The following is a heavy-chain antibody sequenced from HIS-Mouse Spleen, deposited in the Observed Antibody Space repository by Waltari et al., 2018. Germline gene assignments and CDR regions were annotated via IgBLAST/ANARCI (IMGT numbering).Heavy chain of an antibody. V-gene: IGHV4-39*07. J-gene: IGHJ4*02. CDR1: GGSISSSSYY. Sequence: QLQLQESGPGLVKPSETLSLTCTVSGGSISSSSYYWGWIRQPHGKGREWIGSIYYSGSTYYNPSLKSRVTISVDTSKNQFSLKLSSVTAADTAVYYCARSPNEYCSGGSCYRKKPYYFDYWGQGTLVTVSS. D-gene: IGHD2-15*01. CDR3: ARSPNEYCSGGSCYRKKPYYFDY. CDR2: IYYSGST.